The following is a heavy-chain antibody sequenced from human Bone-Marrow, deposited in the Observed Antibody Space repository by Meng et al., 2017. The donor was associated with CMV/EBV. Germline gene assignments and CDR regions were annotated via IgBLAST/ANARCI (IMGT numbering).Heavy chain of an antibody. D-gene: IGHD2-2*01. V-gene: IGHV1-2*02. J-gene: IGHJ6*02. Sequence: ASVKVSCKASGYTFTGYYIHWVRQAPGQGLEWMGWINPNGGGTNYAQKFQGRVTMTRDTSISTAYMGLSRLRSDDTAVYYCARALYCSSTRCPSTASYYGMDVWGQRTTVTASS. CDR3: ARALYCSSTRCPSTASYYGMDV. CDR1: GYTFTGYY. CDR2: INPNGGGT.